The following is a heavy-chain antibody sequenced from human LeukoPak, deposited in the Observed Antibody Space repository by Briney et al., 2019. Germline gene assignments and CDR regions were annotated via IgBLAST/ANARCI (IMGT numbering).Heavy chain of an antibody. V-gene: IGHV1-18*01. CDR2: ISAYNGNT. D-gene: IGHD3-9*01. CDR1: GYSFPNYG. CDR3: ARGLDDILTGYYTDI. Sequence: PGASVKVSCKASGYSFPNYGINWVRQAPGQGLEWMGWISAYNGNTNYAQKLQGRVTMTTDTSTSTAYMELRSLRSDDTAVYYCARGLDDILTGYYTDIWGQGTMVTVSS. J-gene: IGHJ3*02.